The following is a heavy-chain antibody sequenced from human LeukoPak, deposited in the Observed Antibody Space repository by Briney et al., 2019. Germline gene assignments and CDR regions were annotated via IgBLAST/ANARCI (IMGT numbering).Heavy chain of an antibody. V-gene: IGHV3-23*01. CDR1: GFTFNSYV. CDR3: AKTPGDCTGGTCYSFDY. J-gene: IGHJ4*02. Sequence: GGSLRLSCAASGFTFNSYVMSWVRQAPGKGLEWVSAINGGGGNTYCADSVKGRFTISRDNSKNMVYLQMNSLRAEDTAVYYCAKTPGDCTGGTCYSFDYWGQGSLVTVSS. D-gene: IGHD2-15*01. CDR2: INGGGGNT.